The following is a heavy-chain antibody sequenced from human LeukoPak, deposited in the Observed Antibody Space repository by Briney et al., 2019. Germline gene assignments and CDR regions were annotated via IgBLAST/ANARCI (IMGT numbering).Heavy chain of an antibody. V-gene: IGHV4-38-2*02. CDR2: IYYSGST. Sequence: SETLSLTCTVSGYSISSGYYWGWIRQPPGKGLEWIGSIYYSGSTYYNPSLKSRVTISVDTSKNQFSLKLSSVTAADTAVYYCARVAAGDYLFNWFDPWGQGTLVTVSS. CDR1: GYSISSGYY. D-gene: IGHD4-17*01. J-gene: IGHJ5*02. CDR3: ARVAAGDYLFNWFDP.